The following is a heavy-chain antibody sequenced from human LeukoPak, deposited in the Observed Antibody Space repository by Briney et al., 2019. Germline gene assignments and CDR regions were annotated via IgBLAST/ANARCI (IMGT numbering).Heavy chain of an antibody. CDR2: INHSGST. J-gene: IGHJ2*01. Sequence: SETLSPTCAVYGGSFSGYYWSWIRQPPGKGLEWIGEINHSGSTNYNPSLKSRVTISVDTSDNHFSLNLSSVTAADTAVYYCARTRLDYYGSGTYPNWYFDLWGRGTLVTVSS. D-gene: IGHD3-10*01. CDR3: ARTRLDYYGSGTYPNWYFDL. CDR1: GGSFSGYY. V-gene: IGHV4-34*01.